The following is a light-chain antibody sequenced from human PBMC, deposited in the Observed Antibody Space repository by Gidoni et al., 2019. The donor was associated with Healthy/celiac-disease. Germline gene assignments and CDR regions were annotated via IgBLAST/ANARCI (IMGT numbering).Light chain of an antibody. CDR2: DAS. CDR1: QDISNY. J-gene: IGKJ4*01. V-gene: IGKV1-33*01. CDR3: QQYDNLPPLT. Sequence: IQMTPSPSSLSASVGARVTITCQASQDISNYLNWYQQKPGKAPKLLIYDASNLETGVPSRFSGSGSGTDFTFTISSLQPEDIATYYCQQYDNLPPLTFGGGTKVEIK.